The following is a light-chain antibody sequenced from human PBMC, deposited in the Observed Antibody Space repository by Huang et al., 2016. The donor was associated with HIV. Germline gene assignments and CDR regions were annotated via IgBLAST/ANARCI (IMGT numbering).Light chain of an antibody. CDR1: QSVNNNY. V-gene: IGKV3-20*01. J-gene: IGKJ1*01. Sequence: EVVLTQSPGTLSLSPGERATLSCRASQSVNNNYLAWYQQNRGQSPRLLIYGASSRAPGIPDRFSGSGSGTDFTLTINRREPEDLAVYYCQQYSSSSWTFGQGTKVEIK. CDR3: QQYSSSSWT. CDR2: GAS.